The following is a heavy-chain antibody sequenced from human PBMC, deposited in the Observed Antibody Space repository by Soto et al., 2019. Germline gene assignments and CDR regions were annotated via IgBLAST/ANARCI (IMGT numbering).Heavy chain of an antibody. CDR3: ARRYGSCFDY. J-gene: IGHJ4*02. D-gene: IGHD5-18*01. CDR1: AASISSHY. CDR2: IYYRGTT. V-gene: IGHV4-59*08. Sequence: SETLSPTCTVSAASISSHYCSWVRQPPGKGLEWIGYIYYRGTTNYNPSLKSRGTISVDTSKNQFSLKLSSVTAADTAVYYCARRYGSCFDYWGKGTLVTVS.